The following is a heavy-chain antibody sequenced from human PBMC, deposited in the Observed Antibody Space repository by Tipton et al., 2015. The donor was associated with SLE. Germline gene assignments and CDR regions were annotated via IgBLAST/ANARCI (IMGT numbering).Heavy chain of an antibody. J-gene: IGHJ3*02. CDR3: AREGSENYSDSSGYYWYAFDI. D-gene: IGHD3-22*01. Sequence: SLRLSCAASGFPFRNYWMHWVRQVPGKGLVWVSRMNSDGSSRDYADSVKGRFTISRDNVKNTLYLQMNSLRAEDTAVYYCAREGSENYSDSSGYYWYAFDIWGQGTMVTVSS. CDR2: MNSDGSSR. V-gene: IGHV3-74*01. CDR1: GFPFRNYW.